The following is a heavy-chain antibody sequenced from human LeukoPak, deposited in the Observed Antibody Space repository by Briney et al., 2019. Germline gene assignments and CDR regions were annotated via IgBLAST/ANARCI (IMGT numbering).Heavy chain of an antibody. Sequence: PGGSLRLSCAASGFTFSSYAMHWVRQAPGKGLEWVAVISYDGSNKYYADSVKGRFTISRDNSKNTLYLQMNSLRAEDTAVYYCARDTGEGVDYHFDYWGQGTLVTVSS. V-gene: IGHV3-30*01. CDR1: GFTFSSYA. CDR2: ISYDGSNK. J-gene: IGHJ4*02. D-gene: IGHD3-10*01. CDR3: ARDTGEGVDYHFDY.